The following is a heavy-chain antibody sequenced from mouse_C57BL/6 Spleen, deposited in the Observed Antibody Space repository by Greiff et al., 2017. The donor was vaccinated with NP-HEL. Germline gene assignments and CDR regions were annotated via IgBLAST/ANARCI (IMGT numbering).Heavy chain of an antibody. V-gene: IGHV1-69*01. Sequence: QVQLQQPGAELVMPGASVQLSCKASGYTFTSYWMHWVKQRPGQGLEWIGEIDPSDSYTNYNQKFKGKSTLTVDKSSSTAYMQLSSLTSEDSAVYYCARRDDYDTWFAYWGQGALVTVSA. CDR1: GYTFTSYW. D-gene: IGHD2-4*01. J-gene: IGHJ3*01. CDR3: ARRDDYDTWFAY. CDR2: IDPSDSYT.